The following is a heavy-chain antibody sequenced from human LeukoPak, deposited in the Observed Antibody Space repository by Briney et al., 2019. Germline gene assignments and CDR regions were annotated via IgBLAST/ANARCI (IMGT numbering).Heavy chain of an antibody. CDR1: GYIFTSYY. V-gene: IGHV1-2*02. J-gene: IGHJ5*02. D-gene: IGHD1-14*01. CDR3: ARGPEPGGWLDP. Sequence: ASVKVSCKASGYIFTSYYMHWVRQAPGQGLEWMGWINPNSGDTNYAQRFQGRVTMTRETSISTAYIELSRLGSDDTAVYYCARGPEPGGWLDPWGQGILVTVSS. CDR2: INPNSGDT.